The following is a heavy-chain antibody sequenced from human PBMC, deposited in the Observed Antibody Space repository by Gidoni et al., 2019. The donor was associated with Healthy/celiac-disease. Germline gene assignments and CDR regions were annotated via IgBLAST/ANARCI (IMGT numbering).Heavy chain of an antibody. D-gene: IGHD5-18*01. CDR3: AREDTAMVTPLYYFDY. J-gene: IGHJ4*02. Sequence: QVQLVESGGGLVKPGGSLRLSCAASGFTFSAYYMSWIRQAPGKGLEWVSYISSSGSTIYYADSVKGRFTISRDNAKNSLYLQMNSLRAEDTAVYYCAREDTAMVTPLYYFDYWGQGTLVTVSS. CDR1: GFTFSAYY. CDR2: ISSSGSTI. V-gene: IGHV3-11*04.